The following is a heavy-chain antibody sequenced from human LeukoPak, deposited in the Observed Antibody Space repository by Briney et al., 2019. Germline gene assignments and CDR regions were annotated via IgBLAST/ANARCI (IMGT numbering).Heavy chain of an antibody. CDR1: GGSISSYY. CDR3: VRGARYYYGFFDS. V-gene: IGHV4-59*01. J-gene: IGHJ4*01. CDR2: IYYSGNT. Sequence: SETLSLTCTVSGGSISSYYWSWIRQPPGKGLEWIGYIYYSGNTNYSPSLKSRVTISVDTSNSQFSLKLSSMTAADTAVYYCVRGARYYYGFFDSWGHGTLVTVSS. D-gene: IGHD3-10*01.